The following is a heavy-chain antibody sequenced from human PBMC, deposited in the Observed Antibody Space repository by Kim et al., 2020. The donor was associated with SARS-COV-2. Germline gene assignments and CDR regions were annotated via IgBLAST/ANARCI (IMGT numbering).Heavy chain of an antibody. CDR2: IKSKTDGGTT. D-gene: IGHD5-18*01. V-gene: IGHV3-15*01. J-gene: IGHJ5*02. Sequence: GGSLRLSCAASGFTFSNAWMSWVRQAPGKGLEWVGRIKSKTDGGTTDYAAPVKGRFTISRDDSKNTLYLQMNSLKTEDTAVYYCTTELRGYSYGYSDSWFDPWGQGTLVTVSS. CDR3: TTELRGYSYGYSDSWFDP. CDR1: GFTFSNAW.